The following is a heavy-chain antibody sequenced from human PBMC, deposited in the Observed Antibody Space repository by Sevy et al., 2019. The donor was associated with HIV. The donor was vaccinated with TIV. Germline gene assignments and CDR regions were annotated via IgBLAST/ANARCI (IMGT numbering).Heavy chain of an antibody. CDR1: GFTFSSYW. D-gene: IGHD3-16*01. V-gene: IGHV3-7*01. CDR2: IKQDGSEI. Sequence: GGSLRLSCAASGFTFSSYWMNWIRQAPGKGLEWVANIKQDGSEIYYVDSVKGRFTISRDNAKNSLYLEMNTLRAEDTAVYYCATSGGETWGQGTLVTVSS. CDR3: ATSGGET. J-gene: IGHJ5*02.